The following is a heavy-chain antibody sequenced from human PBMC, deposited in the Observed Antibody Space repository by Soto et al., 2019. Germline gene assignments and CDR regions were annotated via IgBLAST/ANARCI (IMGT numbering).Heavy chain of an antibody. CDR1: GGTFSSYA. V-gene: IGHV1-69*13. CDR3: ARYTTGSHSSSPLNWFDP. D-gene: IGHD6-13*01. J-gene: IGHJ5*02. Sequence: ASVKVSCKASGGTFSSYAISWVRQAPGQGLEWMGGIIPIFGTANYAQKFQGRVTITADESTSTAYMELSSLRSEDTAVYYCARYTTGSHSSSPLNWFDPWGQGTLVTVSS. CDR2: IIPIFGTA.